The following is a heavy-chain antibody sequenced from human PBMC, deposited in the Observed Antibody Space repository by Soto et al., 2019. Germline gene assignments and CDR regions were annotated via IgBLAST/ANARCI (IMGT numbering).Heavy chain of an antibody. J-gene: IGHJ4*02. Sequence: PGGSLRLSCVGSGFIFSRYGMHWVRQAPGKGLEWVAVTSYDGSNKYYADSVKGRFTISRDNSKNTLYLQMNSLKAEDTAVYYCAKNTYGSGSYGLFDYWGQGTLVTVSS. D-gene: IGHD3-10*01. CDR1: GFIFSRYG. CDR3: AKNTYGSGSYGLFDY. V-gene: IGHV3-30*18. CDR2: TSYDGSNK.